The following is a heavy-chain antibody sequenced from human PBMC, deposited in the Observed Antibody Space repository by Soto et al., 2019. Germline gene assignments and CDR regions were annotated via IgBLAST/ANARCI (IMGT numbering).Heavy chain of an antibody. CDR3: AREVVKATVVGMDV. J-gene: IGHJ6*02. CDR1: GGSISSGGYY. D-gene: IGHD4-17*01. Sequence: QVQLQESGPGLVKPSQTLSLTCTVSGGSISSGGYYWSWIRQHPGKGLEGIGYIYYSGSTYYNPSLKSRVTISADTSKNQFSLKLRSVTAADTAVYYCAREVVKATVVGMDVWGQGTTVTVSS. CDR2: IYYSGST. V-gene: IGHV4-31*03.